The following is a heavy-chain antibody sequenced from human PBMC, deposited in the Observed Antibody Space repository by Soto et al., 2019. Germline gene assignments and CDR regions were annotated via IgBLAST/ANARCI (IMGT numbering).Heavy chain of an antibody. Sequence: RGSLRLSCPASGFTFSSYWMSWARQAPGKGLGWVANIKQNGSEKYYLDSVKGRFTISRDNAKTSLYLQMNSLRAEAAVLYNCARVGLTFGAYRASVYFDYWGQGTLVTVSS. CDR1: GFTFSSYW. J-gene: IGHJ4*02. CDR3: ARVGLTFGAYRASVYFDY. CDR2: IKQNGSEK. D-gene: IGHD3-16*01. V-gene: IGHV3-7*01.